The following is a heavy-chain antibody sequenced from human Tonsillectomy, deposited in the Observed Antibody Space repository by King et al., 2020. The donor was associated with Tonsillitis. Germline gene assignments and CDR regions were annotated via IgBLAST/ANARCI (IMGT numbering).Heavy chain of an antibody. CDR1: GFTFSSYS. D-gene: IGHD6-13*01. CDR2: ISSSSGYI. J-gene: IGHJ4*02. CDR3: AREQQLIR. Sequence: VQLVESGGGLVKPGGSLRLSCAASGFTFSSYSMNWVRQAPEKGLEWVSSISSSSGYIYYADSVKGRFTISRDNANNSLYLQMNSLRAEDTAVYYCAREQQLIRWGQGTLVTVSS. V-gene: IGHV3-21*01.